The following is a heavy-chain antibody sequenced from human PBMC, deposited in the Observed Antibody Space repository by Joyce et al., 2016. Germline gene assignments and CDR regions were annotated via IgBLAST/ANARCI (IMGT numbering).Heavy chain of an antibody. CDR1: GDSVSSNSAA. J-gene: IGHJ4*02. CDR3: ARDRGTYGDSYTFDC. Sequence: VQLQQSGPGRVKPSQTLSLTCAISGDSVSSNSAAWSWIRQSPSRGLELLGRTIYRYKWYNDCAVSVKSRITINPDTSKNQFSLQLNSVTPEDTAVYYCARDRGTYGDSYTFDCWGQGTLVTVSS. CDR2: TIYRYKWYN. D-gene: IGHD4-17*01. V-gene: IGHV6-1*01.